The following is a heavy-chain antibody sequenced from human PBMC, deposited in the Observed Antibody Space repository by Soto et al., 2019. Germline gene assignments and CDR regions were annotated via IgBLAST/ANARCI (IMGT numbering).Heavy chain of an antibody. D-gene: IGHD3-3*01. Sequence: SETLSLTCTVSGGSISSYYWSWIRQPPGKGLEWIGYIYYSGSTNYNPSLKSRVTISVDTSKNQFSLKLSSVTAPATAVYSCSRKNYDFLSGYLDVWGHGTTGTVSS. J-gene: IGHJ6*02. CDR1: GGSISSYY. V-gene: IGHV4-59*01. CDR2: IYYSGST. CDR3: SRKNYDFLSGYLDV.